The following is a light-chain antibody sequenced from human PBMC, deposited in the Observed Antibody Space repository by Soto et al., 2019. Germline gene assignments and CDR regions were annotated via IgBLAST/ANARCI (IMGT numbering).Light chain of an antibody. CDR3: QQYGSLVT. CDR1: QSVSSSY. CDR2: GAS. V-gene: IGKV3-20*01. Sequence: ENVLTQSPGTLSLSPGGRATLSCRASQSVSSSYLAWYQQKPGRAPRLLIDGASSRATGIPDRFSGSGSGTDFTLTISRMQPEYLAVYYCQQYGSLVTFGQGTKVDIK. J-gene: IGKJ1*01.